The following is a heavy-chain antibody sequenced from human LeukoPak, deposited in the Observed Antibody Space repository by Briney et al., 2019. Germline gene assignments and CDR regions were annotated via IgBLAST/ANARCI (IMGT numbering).Heavy chain of an antibody. D-gene: IGHD3-3*01. CDR3: AKVGYYDFWSGYWPFDY. Sequence: GGSLRLSCAASGFTFSSYGMHWVRQAPGKGLEWVALIRYDGSNEYYADSVKGRFAISRDNSKNTLYLQMNSLRAEDTAVYYCAKVGYYDFWSGYWPFDYWGQGTLVTVSS. V-gene: IGHV3-30*02. J-gene: IGHJ4*02. CDR1: GFTFSSYG. CDR2: IRYDGSNE.